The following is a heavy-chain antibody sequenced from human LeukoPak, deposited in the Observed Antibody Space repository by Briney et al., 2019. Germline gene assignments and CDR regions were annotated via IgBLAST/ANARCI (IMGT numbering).Heavy chain of an antibody. CDR1: GFTFSAYS. CDR3: TRDLHTVSPPGGIDY. CDR2: ITETSHV. Sequence: GGSLRLSCAAPGFTFSAYSMNRVRQAPGKGLEWVSSITETSHVYYAESVKGRFTISRDNAKNLVFLEIKSLRVEDTAVYFCTRDLHTVSPPGGIDYWGQGTPVTVSS. J-gene: IGHJ4*02. V-gene: IGHV3-21*01. D-gene: IGHD4-17*01.